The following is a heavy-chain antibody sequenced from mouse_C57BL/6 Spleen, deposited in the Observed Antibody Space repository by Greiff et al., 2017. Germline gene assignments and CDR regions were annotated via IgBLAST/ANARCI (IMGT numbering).Heavy chain of an antibody. CDR3: AREAY. CDR2: IYPRDGST. Sequence: VQVVESGPELVKPGASVKLSCKASGYNFTSYDINWVKQRPGQGLEWIGWIYPRDGSTKYNEKFKGKATLTVDTASSTAYMELHSLTSEDSAVYFCAREAYWGQGTLVTVSA. CDR1: GYNFTSYD. V-gene: IGHV1-85*01. J-gene: IGHJ3*01.